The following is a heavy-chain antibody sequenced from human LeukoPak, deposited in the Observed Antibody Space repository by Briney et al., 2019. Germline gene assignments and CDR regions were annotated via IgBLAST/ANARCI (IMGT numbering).Heavy chain of an antibody. CDR1: GGSISSGGYS. V-gene: IGHV4-61*08. D-gene: IGHD6-13*01. Sequence: KSSETLSLTCAVSGGSISSGGYSWSWIRQPPGKGLEWIGYIYYSGSTNYNPSLKSRVTISVDTSKNQFSLKLSSVTAADTAVYYCARFSRWDSSSWYVEYWGQGTLVTVSS. CDR2: IYYSGST. J-gene: IGHJ4*02. CDR3: ARFSRWDSSSWYVEY.